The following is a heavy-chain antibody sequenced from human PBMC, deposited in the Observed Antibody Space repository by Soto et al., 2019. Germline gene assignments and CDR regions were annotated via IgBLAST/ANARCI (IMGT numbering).Heavy chain of an antibody. CDR2: INPSGGST. CDR3: ARTYSGYERAGNWFDP. V-gene: IGHV1-46*01. J-gene: IGHJ5*02. D-gene: IGHD5-12*01. CDR1: GYTFTSYY. Sequence: ASVKVSCKASGYTFTSYYMHWVRQAPGQGLEWMGIINPSGGSTSYAQKFQGRVTMTRDTSTSTVYMELSSLRSEDTAVYYCARTYSGYERAGNWFDPWGQGTLVTVSS.